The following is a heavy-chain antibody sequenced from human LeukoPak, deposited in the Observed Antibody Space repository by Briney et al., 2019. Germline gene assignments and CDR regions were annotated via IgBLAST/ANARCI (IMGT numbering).Heavy chain of an antibody. D-gene: IGHD6-13*01. J-gene: IGHJ2*01. V-gene: IGHV4-59*08. CDR3: ARHAPSIAAAALYWYFDL. CDR2: IYYSGST. Sequence: SETLSLTCTVSGGSISSYYWSWIRQPPGKGLEWIGYIYYSGSTNYNPSLKSRVTISVDTSKNQFSLKLSSVTAADTAVYYCARHAPSIAAAALYWYFDLWGRGTLVTVSS. CDR1: GGSISSYY.